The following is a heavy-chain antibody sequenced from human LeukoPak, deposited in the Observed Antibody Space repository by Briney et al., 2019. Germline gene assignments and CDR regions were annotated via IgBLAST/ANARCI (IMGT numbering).Heavy chain of an antibody. V-gene: IGHV4-39*07. CDR1: GGSISSSSYY. Sequence: PSETLSLTCTVSGGSISSSSYYWGWIRQPPGKGLEWIGSIYYSGSTYYNPSLKSRVTISVDKSKNQFSLKLSSVTAADTAVYYCARALWGIAAAGGDAFDIWGQGTMVTVSS. D-gene: IGHD6-13*01. CDR3: ARALWGIAAAGGDAFDI. CDR2: IYYSGST. J-gene: IGHJ3*02.